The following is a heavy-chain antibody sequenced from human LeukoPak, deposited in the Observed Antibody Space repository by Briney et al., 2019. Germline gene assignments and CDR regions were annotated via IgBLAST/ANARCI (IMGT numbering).Heavy chain of an antibody. CDR3: ALAGGVMVVAVYCVF. J-gene: IGHJ4*02. CDR2: ISGSGGST. CDR1: GFTFSSYS. Sequence: GGSLRLSCAASGFTFSSYSMSWVRQAPGKWLEWVSGISGSGGSTYYADSVKGRFTISRDNSKNTLYLQMNSLRAEDTAVYYCALAGGVMVVAVYCVFWAQGTLVTVSS. V-gene: IGHV3-23*01. D-gene: IGHD2-15*01.